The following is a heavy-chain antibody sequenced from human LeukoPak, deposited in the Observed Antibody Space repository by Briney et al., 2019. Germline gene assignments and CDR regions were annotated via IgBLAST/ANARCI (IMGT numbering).Heavy chain of an antibody. CDR1: GFTVSSNY. V-gene: IGHV3-66*02. CDR3: ARLTGEFGYYFDY. CDR2: IYSGGST. J-gene: IGHJ4*02. D-gene: IGHD7-27*01. Sequence: QTGGSLRLSCAASGFTVSSNYMSWVRQAPGKGLEWVSVIYSGGSTYYADSVKGRFTISRDNSKNTLYLQMNSLRAEDTAVYYCARLTGEFGYYFDYWGQGTLVTVSS.